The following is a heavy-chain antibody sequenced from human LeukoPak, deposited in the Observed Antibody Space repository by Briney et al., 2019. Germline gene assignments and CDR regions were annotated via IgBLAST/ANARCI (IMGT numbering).Heavy chain of an antibody. J-gene: IGHJ4*02. Sequence: PGGSLRLSCAASGFTFSGSAMHWVRQASGKGLEWVGRIRSKANSYATAYATSVKGRFTISRDDSKNTAYLQMNSLKTEDTAVYYCTRHLPFDYWGQGTLVTVSS. CDR1: GFTFSGSA. V-gene: IGHV3-73*01. CDR3: TRHLPFDY. CDR2: IRSKANSYAT.